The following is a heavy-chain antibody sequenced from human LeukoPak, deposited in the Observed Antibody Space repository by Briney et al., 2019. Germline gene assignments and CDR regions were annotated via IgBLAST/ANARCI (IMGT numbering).Heavy chain of an antibody. D-gene: IGHD5-24*01. Sequence: ASVKVSCKASGYTFTSYGISWVRQAPGQGLEWMGWISAYNGNTNYAQKLQGRVTMTTVTSTSTAYMELRSLRSDDTVVYYCARDLWMATITGSDAFDIWGQGTMVTVSS. CDR2: ISAYNGNT. CDR3: ARDLWMATITGSDAFDI. J-gene: IGHJ3*02. CDR1: GYTFTSYG. V-gene: IGHV1-18*01.